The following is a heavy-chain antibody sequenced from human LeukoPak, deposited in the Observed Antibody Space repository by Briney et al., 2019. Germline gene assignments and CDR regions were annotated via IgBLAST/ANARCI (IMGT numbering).Heavy chain of an antibody. CDR2: IYYSGST. Sequence: SETLSLTCTVSGGSISSYYWSWTRQPTGKGLEWIGYIYYSGSTNYNPSLKSRVTISVDTSKNQFSLKLSSVTAADTAVYYCARVGSYYDAFDIWGQGTMVTVSS. CDR3: ARVGSYYDAFDI. J-gene: IGHJ3*02. V-gene: IGHV4-59*01. CDR1: GGSISSYY. D-gene: IGHD2-8*01.